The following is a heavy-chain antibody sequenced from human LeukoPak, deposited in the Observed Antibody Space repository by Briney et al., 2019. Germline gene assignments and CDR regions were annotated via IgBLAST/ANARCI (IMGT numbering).Heavy chain of an antibody. V-gene: IGHV1-2*02. CDR3: ARVGIAAAGTPQGGSSY. D-gene: IGHD6-13*01. CDR2: INPNSGGT. CDR1: GYTFTGYY. J-gene: IGHJ4*02. Sequence: ASVKVSCKASGYTFTGYYMHWVRQAPGQGLEWMGWINPNSGGTDYAQKFQGRVTMTRDTSISTAYMELSRLRSDDTAVYYCARVGIAAAGTPQGGSSYWGQGTLVTVSS.